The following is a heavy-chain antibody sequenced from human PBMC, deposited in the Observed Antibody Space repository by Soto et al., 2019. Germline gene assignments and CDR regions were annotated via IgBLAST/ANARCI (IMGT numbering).Heavy chain of an antibody. CDR3: ARAQGSGFLVS. V-gene: IGHV4-30-4*01. CDR2: IYYSGST. D-gene: IGHD3-10*01. J-gene: IGHJ4*02. Sequence: QVQLQESGPVLVKPSQTLSLTCTVSGGSISSGDYYWSWIRQPPRKGLKGIGYIYYSGSTYYNPALMIRVTRSVDTSTNQFSLRLSSVTAADTSVYYGARAQGSGFLVSWGQGTLVTVSS. CDR1: GGSISSGDYY.